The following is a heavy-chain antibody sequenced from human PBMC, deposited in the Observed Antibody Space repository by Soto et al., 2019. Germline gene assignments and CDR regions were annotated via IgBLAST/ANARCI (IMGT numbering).Heavy chain of an antibody. J-gene: IGHJ6*02. CDR2: IIPFAGKA. CDR3: ARSQGSSTSLDIYYYSYYGMDV. Sequence: QVQLVQSGAEVKKPGSSVKVSCKASGGTFSSYAISWVRQAPGQGLEWMGGIIPFAGKANYAQKFQVRVTITADESTSTAYRELSSLRPEDTAVYYCARSQGSSTSLDIYYYSYYGMDVWGQGSTVTVSS. CDR1: GGTFSSYA. V-gene: IGHV1-69*01. D-gene: IGHD2-2*01.